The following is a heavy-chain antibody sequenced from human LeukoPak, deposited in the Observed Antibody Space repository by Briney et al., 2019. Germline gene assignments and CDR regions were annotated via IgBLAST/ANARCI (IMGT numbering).Heavy chain of an antibody. CDR2: IYYSGST. Sequence: SQTLSLTCAVSGGSISSGGYSWSWIRQPPGKGLEWIGYIYYSGSTNYNPSLKSRVTISVDTSKNQFSLKLSSVTAADTAVYYCARADSSGWSHYYYYGMDVWGQGTTVTVSS. J-gene: IGHJ6*02. CDR3: ARADSSGWSHYYYYGMDV. D-gene: IGHD6-19*01. V-gene: IGHV4-61*08. CDR1: GGSISSGGYS.